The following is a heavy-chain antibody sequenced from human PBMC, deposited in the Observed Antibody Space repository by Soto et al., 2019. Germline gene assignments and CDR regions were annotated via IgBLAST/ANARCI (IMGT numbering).Heavy chain of an antibody. CDR1: GGTFSSYA. CDR2: IIPIFGTA. J-gene: IGHJ4*02. Sequence: QVQLVQSGAEVKKPGSSVKVSCKASGGTFSSYAISWVRQAPGQGLEWMGGIIPIFGTANYAQKFKGRVTITADESTRTAYMELSSLRSEDTAVYYCARESRYCSGGSCYFLPGIDYWGQGTLVTVSS. D-gene: IGHD2-15*01. V-gene: IGHV1-69*12. CDR3: ARESRYCSGGSCYFLPGIDY.